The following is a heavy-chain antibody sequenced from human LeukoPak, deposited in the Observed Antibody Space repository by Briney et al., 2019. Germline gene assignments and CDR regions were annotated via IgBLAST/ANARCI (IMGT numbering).Heavy chain of an antibody. D-gene: IGHD3-22*01. J-gene: IGHJ4*02. CDR3: AKDQRGYRGIVVAITSGPYYFDY. CDR2: IRYDGSNK. CDR1: GFTFSSYS. Sequence: PGGSLRLSCAASGFTFSSYSMNWVRQAPGKGLEWVAFIRYDGSNKYYADSVKGRFTISRNNSKNTLYLQMNSLRAEDTAVYYCAKDQRGYRGIVVAITSGPYYFDYWGQGTLVTVSS. V-gene: IGHV3-30*02.